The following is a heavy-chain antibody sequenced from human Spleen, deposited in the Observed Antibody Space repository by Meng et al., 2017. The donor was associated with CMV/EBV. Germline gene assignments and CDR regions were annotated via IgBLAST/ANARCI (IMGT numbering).Heavy chain of an antibody. D-gene: IGHD5-18*01. V-gene: IGHV4-39*07. CDR3: ARGRYSYGSFDD. CDR2: FYYSGCT. Sequence: QLQERVSGPGLVTPTDPLSLPCPLSGGTNRSRSYYWGWTRQPPGKRLECIGSFYYSGCTYYNPSLKSRDTISVDTSKKHFSLKLSSVTAADTAVYYCARGRYSYGSFDDWGQGTLVTVSS. J-gene: IGHJ4*02. CDR1: GGTNRSRSYY.